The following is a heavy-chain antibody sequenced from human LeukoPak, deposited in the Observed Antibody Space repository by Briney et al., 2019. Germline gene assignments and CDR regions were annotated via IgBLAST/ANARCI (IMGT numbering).Heavy chain of an antibody. CDR1: GFTSSSHA. CDR2: INHNGNVN. J-gene: IGHJ6*02. V-gene: IGHV3-7*03. D-gene: IGHD3-16*01. Sequence: GGSLRLSCAASGFTSSSHALNWARQAPGKGLEWVASINHNGNVNYYVDSVKGRFTISRDNAKNSLYLQMSNLRAEDTAVNFCARGGGLDVWGQGATVTVSS. CDR3: ARGGGLDV.